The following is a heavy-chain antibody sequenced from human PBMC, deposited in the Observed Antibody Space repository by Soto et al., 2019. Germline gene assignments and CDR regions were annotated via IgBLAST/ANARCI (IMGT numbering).Heavy chain of an antibody. J-gene: IGHJ4*02. CDR2: ISXXXXXK. Sequence: PGGSLRLSCAASGFTFSSYAMDWVRQAPGKGLEXVAXISXXXXXKXXGDSVRGRFTISRDNSKNTLYLEMNSLRAEDTAVYYCVVDTSGLLDYWGQGTQVTASS. CDR1: GFTFSSYA. D-gene: IGHD3-22*01. CDR3: VVDTSGLLDY. V-gene: IGHV3-30*04.